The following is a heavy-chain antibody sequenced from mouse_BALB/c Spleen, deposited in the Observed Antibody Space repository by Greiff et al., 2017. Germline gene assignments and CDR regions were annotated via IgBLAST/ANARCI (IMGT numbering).Heavy chain of an antibody. D-gene: IGHD2-1*01. Sequence: DVQLVESGGGLVKPGGSLKLSCAASGFTFSDYYMYWVRQTPEKRLEWVATISDGGSYTYYPDSVKGRFTISRDNAKNNLYLQMSSLKSEDTAMYYCARAYGNYAMDYWGQGTSVTVS. J-gene: IGHJ4*01. CDR2: ISDGGSYT. CDR1: GFTFSDYY. CDR3: ARAYGNYAMDY. V-gene: IGHV5-4*02.